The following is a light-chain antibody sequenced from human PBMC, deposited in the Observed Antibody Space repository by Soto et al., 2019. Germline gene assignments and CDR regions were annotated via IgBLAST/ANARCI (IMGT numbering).Light chain of an antibody. CDR3: QQEKSCPLT. CDR1: KRVSGW. CDR2: CAS. Sequence: DIQMTPSPSTLSASLGDRVSVTCRASKRVSGWLSWYQQKQGEDPKLLIYCASTWPRGVPSRFSGSGSGTAFTLTISSLQPEDFATYYCQQEKSCPLTIGEGTKVDIK. V-gene: IGKV1-5*01. J-gene: IGKJ4*02.